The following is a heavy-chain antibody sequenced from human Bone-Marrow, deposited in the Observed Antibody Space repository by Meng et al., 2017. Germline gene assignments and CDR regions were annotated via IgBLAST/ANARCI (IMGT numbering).Heavy chain of an antibody. CDR1: GFTFSSYS. V-gene: IGHV3-21*01. D-gene: IGHD2-15*01. CDR2: ISSSSSYI. CDR3: ATGEYCSGGSCYGYY. Sequence: GESLKISCAASGFTFSSYSMNWVRQAPGKGLEWVSSISSSSSYIYYADPVKGRFTISRDNAKNSLYLQMNSLRAEDTAVYYCATGEYCSGGSCYGYYWGQGTLVTVSS. J-gene: IGHJ4*02.